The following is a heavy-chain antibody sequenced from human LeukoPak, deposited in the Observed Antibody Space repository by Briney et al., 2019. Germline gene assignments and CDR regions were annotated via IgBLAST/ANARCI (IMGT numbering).Heavy chain of an antibody. D-gene: IGHD5-18*01. V-gene: IGHV1-2*02. CDR3: ATGRGCSYGFDS. CDR1: GYTFSGYY. Sequence: ASVKVSCKASGYTFSGYYMHWVRQAPGQGLEWMAWIYPNSGGTKYAQKFQGRVTVTRDTSISTAYMQLSRLKSDDTAVYYCATGRGCSYGFDSWGQGTLATVSS. CDR2: IYPNSGGT. J-gene: IGHJ4*02.